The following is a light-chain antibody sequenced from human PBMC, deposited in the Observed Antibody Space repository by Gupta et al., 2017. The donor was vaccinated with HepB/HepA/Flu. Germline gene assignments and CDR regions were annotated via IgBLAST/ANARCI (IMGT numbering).Light chain of an antibody. Sequence: SYELTQPPSVSVSPGQTARITCSGDALPKQYAYWFQQKPGQAPIMVIYKDTERPSGIPERFSGSSSGTIITLTISGVQAEDEADYYCQSADSTGNYQVFGGCT. CDR2: KDT. V-gene: IGLV3-25*03. CDR1: ALPKQY. J-gene: IGLJ7*01. CDR3: QSADSTGNYQV.